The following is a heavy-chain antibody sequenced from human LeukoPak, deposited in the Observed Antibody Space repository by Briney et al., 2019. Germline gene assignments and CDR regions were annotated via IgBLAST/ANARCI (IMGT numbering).Heavy chain of an antibody. J-gene: IGHJ4*02. CDR1: GYTFASYD. V-gene: IGHV1-8*01. D-gene: IGHD6-13*01. CDR2: MNPGSGNR. Sequence: GASVKVSCKASGYTFASYDIDGVRQAPGQGREWMGWMNPGSGNREYAQKFRGRFTMTMNTSTSTASMELSNLRFEDTAVYYCARDVSAAGPLPFDIWGQGSLVTVSS. CDR3: ARDVSAAGPLPFDI.